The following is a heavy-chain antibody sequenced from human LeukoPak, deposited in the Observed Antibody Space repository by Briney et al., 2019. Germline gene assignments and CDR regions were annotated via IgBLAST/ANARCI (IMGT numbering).Heavy chain of an antibody. J-gene: IGHJ5*02. CDR3: ARHPHYCSSTSCPPRWFDP. CDR2: IYYSGST. Sequence: SETLSLTCTVSDGSVSSSSYYWGWIRQPPGKGLEWIGSIYYSGSTYYNPSLKSRVTISVDTSKNQFSLKLSSVTAADTAVYYCARHPHYCSSTSCPPRWFDPWGQGTLVTVSS. CDR1: DGSVSSSSYY. V-gene: IGHV4-39*01. D-gene: IGHD2-2*01.